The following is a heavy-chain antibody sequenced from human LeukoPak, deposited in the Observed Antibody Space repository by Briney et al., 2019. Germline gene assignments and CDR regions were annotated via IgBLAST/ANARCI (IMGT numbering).Heavy chain of an antibody. Sequence: SETLSLTCIVSGGSLSSYYWSWIRQPPGKGLEWIGYIYYRGSPNYNPSLKSRVTISVDTSKNQFSLKLSSVTAADTAVYYCARKPRGIAAAANWFDPWGQGTLVTVSS. J-gene: IGHJ5*02. D-gene: IGHD6-13*01. CDR3: ARKPRGIAAAANWFDP. CDR2: IYYRGSP. V-gene: IGHV4-59*01. CDR1: GGSLSSYY.